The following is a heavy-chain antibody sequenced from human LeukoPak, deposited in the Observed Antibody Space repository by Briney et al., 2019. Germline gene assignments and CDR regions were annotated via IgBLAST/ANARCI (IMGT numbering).Heavy chain of an antibody. CDR3: AKVAGYSYGSNWYFDL. D-gene: IGHD5-18*01. CDR2: ISYDGSNK. J-gene: IGHJ2*01. CDR1: GFTFSSYG. V-gene: IGHV3-30*18. Sequence: GRSLRLSCAASGFTFSSYGMHWARQAPGKGLEWVAVISYDGSNKYYADSVKGRFTISRDNSKNTLYLQMNSLRAEDTAVYYCAKVAGYSYGSNWYFDLWGRGTLVTVSS.